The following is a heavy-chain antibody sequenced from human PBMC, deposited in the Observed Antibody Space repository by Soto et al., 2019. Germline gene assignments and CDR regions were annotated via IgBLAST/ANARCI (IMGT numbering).Heavy chain of an antibody. CDR1: GGTFSSYT. Sequence: VKVSCKASGGTFSSYTISWVRQAPGQGLEWMGRIIPILGIANYAQKFQGRVTITADKSTSTAYMELSSLRSEDTAVYYCAREYSGYDWAFDYWGQGTLVTVSS. CDR3: AREYSGYDWAFDY. CDR2: IIPILGIA. V-gene: IGHV1-69*02. J-gene: IGHJ4*02. D-gene: IGHD5-12*01.